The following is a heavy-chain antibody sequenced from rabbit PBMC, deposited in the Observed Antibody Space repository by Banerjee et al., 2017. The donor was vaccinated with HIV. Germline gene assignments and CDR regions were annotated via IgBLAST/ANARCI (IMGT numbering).Heavy chain of an antibody. D-gene: IGHD6-1*01. CDR2: IYTTSGST. Sequence: QEQLVESGGGLVQPGGSLTLSCKGSGIDFSSYYRMCWVRQAPGRGLELIACIYTTSGSTWYASWVNGRFTISRSTSLNTVDLQMTSLTAADTATYFCARTGSYWYAYNLWGQGTLV. V-gene: IGHV1S43*01. CDR3: ARTGSYWYAYNL. J-gene: IGHJ4*01. CDR1: GIDFSSYYR.